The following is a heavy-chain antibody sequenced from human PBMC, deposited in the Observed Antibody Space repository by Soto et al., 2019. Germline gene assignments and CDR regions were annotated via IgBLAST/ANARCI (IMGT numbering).Heavy chain of an antibody. CDR3: ARGCRFLEWFTYGMDV. D-gene: IGHD3-3*01. Sequence: ASVKVSCKASGGTFSSYAISWVRQAPGQGLEWMGGIIPIFGTANYAQKFQGRVTITADESTSTAYMELSSLRSEDTAVYYCARGCRFLEWFTYGMDVWGQGTKVTVSS. V-gene: IGHV1-69*13. CDR2: IIPIFGTA. J-gene: IGHJ6*02. CDR1: GGTFSSYA.